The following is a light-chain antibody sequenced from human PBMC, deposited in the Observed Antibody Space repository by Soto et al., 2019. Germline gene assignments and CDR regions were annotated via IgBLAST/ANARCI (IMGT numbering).Light chain of an antibody. CDR2: AAS. Sequence: DIRMTPYPSNMSASVGDTVTITCRASESIDNWLAWYQQKPGKAPKLLIFAASTLVRGVPSRFSGRGSGTEFTLTISSLQADDYATFCCHQYHTDWTFGQGTKVDIK. CDR3: HQYHTDWT. J-gene: IGKJ1*01. CDR1: ESIDNW. V-gene: IGKV1-5*01.